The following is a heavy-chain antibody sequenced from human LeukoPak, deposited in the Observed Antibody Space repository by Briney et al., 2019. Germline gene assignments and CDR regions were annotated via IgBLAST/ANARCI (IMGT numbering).Heavy chain of an antibody. J-gene: IGHJ4*02. D-gene: IGHD6-19*01. Sequence: GGSLRLSCAASGFIVSSNYMSWVRQAPGKGLEWVSVIYSGGSTYYADSVKGRFTISRDNSKNTLYLQMNSLRAEDTAVYYCATSGWYQGIDYWGQGTLVTVSS. CDR1: GFIVSSNY. V-gene: IGHV3-53*01. CDR3: ATSGWYQGIDY. CDR2: IYSGGST.